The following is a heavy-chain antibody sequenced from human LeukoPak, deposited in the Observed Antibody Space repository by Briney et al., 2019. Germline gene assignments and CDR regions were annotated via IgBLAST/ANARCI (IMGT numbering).Heavy chain of an antibody. J-gene: IGHJ4*02. CDR3: AGGFSELLFDY. V-gene: IGHV4-59*01. CDR1: GGSISGYY. Sequence: SETLSLTCTVSGGSISGYYWSWLRQPPGKGLEWIGYIYYSGSTNYNPSLKSRVTISVDTSKNQFSLKLSSVTAADTAVYYCAGGFSELLFDYWGQGTLVTVSS. CDR2: IYYSGST. D-gene: IGHD1-26*01.